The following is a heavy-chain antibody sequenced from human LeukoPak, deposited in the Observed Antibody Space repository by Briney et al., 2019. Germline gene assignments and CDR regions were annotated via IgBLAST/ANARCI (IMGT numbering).Heavy chain of an antibody. CDR1: GFTFSHYA. V-gene: IGHV3-23*01. J-gene: IGHJ4*02. CDR2: MSSSGNTT. Sequence: GGTLRLSCAASGFTFSHYAIYWVRQAPGKGLEWVSGMSSSGNTTYYADSVKGRFTMSRDNSKNTPYLQMNSLRAEDTAVYYCAKGISGSFDYWGQGTLVTVSS. CDR3: AKGISGSFDY. D-gene: IGHD6-19*01.